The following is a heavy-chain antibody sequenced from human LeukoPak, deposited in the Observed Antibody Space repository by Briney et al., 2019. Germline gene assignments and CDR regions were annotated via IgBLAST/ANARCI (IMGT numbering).Heavy chain of an antibody. D-gene: IGHD6-19*01. Sequence: PGGSLRLSCAASGFTFSSYSMNWVRQAPGKGLEWISYISSSSTTVYYADSVKGRFTISRDNSKNTLYLQMNSLRAEDTAVYYCAKRGGGSGWPHYGMDVWGQGTTVTVSS. CDR3: AKRGGGSGWPHYGMDV. J-gene: IGHJ6*02. CDR2: ISSSSTTV. CDR1: GFTFSSYS. V-gene: IGHV3-48*01.